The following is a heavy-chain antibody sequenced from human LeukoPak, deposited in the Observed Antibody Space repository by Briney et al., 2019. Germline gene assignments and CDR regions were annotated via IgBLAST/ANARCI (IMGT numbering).Heavy chain of an antibody. CDR2: IKEDESEK. J-gene: IGHJ6*02. D-gene: IGHD2/OR15-2a*01. CDR3: ARVRVSSYYGMDI. CDR1: GFTFSNYW. Sequence: GSLRLSCAASGFTFSNYWMSWVRQAAWIGLVWVANIKEDESEKYYVDSVKGRFTISRDNAKNSLYLQMNSLRAEDTAVYYCARVRVSSYYGMDIWGQGTTVTVSS. V-gene: IGHV3-7*05.